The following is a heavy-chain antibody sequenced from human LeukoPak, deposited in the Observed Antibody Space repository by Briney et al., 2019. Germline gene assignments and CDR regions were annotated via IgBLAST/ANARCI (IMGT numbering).Heavy chain of an antibody. CDR2: IYPDDSHT. CDR1: GYSFTSYW. J-gene: IGHJ4*02. Sequence: GESLKISCQGSGYSFTSYWIGWVRQMPGKGLEWMGIIYPDDSHTRYSPSFQGQVTISADRSISTAYLQWRSLKASDTAMYYCALSTMIRGVIDYWGQGALVTVSS. CDR3: ALSTMIRGVIDY. V-gene: IGHV5-51*01. D-gene: IGHD3-10*01.